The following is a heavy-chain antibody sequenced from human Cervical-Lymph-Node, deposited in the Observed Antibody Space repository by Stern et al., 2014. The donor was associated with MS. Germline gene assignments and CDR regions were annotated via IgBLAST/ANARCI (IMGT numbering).Heavy chain of an antibody. CDR3: AKDISVEMATIMNY. V-gene: IGHV3-9*01. Sequence: EVQLVESGGGLVQPGRSLRLSRAASGFTFDDYAMHWVRHAPRKGLEWVPGISWNSGSIGYADSVKGRFTISRDNAKNSLYLQMNSLRAEDTALYYCAKDISVEMATIMNYWGQGTLVTVSS. CDR1: GFTFDDYA. CDR2: ISWNSGSI. J-gene: IGHJ4*02. D-gene: IGHD5-24*01.